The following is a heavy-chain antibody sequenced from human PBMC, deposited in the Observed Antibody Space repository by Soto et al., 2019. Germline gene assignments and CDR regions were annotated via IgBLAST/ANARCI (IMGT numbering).Heavy chain of an antibody. CDR3: AKVPTSPPSWFDP. Sequence: PGGSLRLSCAASGFTFRSFGMHWVRQDPVKGLEWVATVRGDGSITYYLDSVKGRFTISRDNSKNTLYLQMNSLRAEDTAVYYCAKVPTSPPSWFDPWGQGTLVTVSS. J-gene: IGHJ5*02. CDR2: VRGDGSIT. V-gene: IGHV3-23*01. CDR1: GFTFRSFG.